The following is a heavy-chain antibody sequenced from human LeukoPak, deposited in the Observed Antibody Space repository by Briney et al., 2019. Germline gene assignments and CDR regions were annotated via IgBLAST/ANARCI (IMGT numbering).Heavy chain of an antibody. D-gene: IGHD2-21*01. V-gene: IGHV4-61*02. CDR1: GGSISSGTYY. J-gene: IGHJ5*02. CDR3: ARGCTNIYGDCFDP. CDR2: MFTSGSI. Sequence: SQTLSLTCTVSGGSISSGTYYWTWIRQPAGKGLEWIGRMFTSGSINYNPSLKSRVTILVDRSRNQFSLEMSSVTAADTAVYYCARGCTNIYGDCFDPWGQGTLVTVSS.